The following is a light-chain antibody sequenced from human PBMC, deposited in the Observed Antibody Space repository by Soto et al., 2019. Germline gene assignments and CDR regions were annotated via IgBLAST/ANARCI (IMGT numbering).Light chain of an antibody. CDR1: SSDVGGYNY. CDR2: DVS. Sequence: QSALTQPASVSGSPGQSITSSCTGTSSDVGGYNYVSWYQQHPGKAPKLMIYDVSNRPSGVPDRFSGSKSGNTASLTISGLQAEDEADYYCCSYAGSYTLFGGGTKLTVL. J-gene: IGLJ2*01. CDR3: CSYAGSYTL. V-gene: IGLV2-11*01.